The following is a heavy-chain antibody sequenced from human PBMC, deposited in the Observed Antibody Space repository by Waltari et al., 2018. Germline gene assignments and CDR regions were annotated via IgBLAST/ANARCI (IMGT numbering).Heavy chain of an antibody. CDR2: IFYGGST. V-gene: IGHV4-59*02. CDR1: GGSVSTYY. Sequence: VQLQQSGPRLVKPSETLSLTCSVSGGSVSTYYWNWIRQSPGKGLESIGYIFYGGSTKYNPSLESRVSISLDTSKNQFSLKLSSVTAADTAVYYCARWVNYDASGPLLGYYMDVWGKGTTVTVSS. CDR3: ARWVNYDASGPLLGYYMDV. J-gene: IGHJ6*03. D-gene: IGHD3-22*01.